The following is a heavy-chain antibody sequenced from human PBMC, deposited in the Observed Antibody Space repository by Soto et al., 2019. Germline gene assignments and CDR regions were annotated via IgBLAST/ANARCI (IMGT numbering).Heavy chain of an antibody. J-gene: IGHJ4*02. V-gene: IGHV3-33*01. CDR2: IWYDGSNK. Sequence: KGLEWVAVIWYDGSNKYYADSVKGRFTISRDNSKNTLYLQMNSLRAEDTAVYYCATLYYYDSSGYRTDDYWGQGTLVTVSS. CDR3: ATLYYYDSSGYRTDDY. D-gene: IGHD3-22*01.